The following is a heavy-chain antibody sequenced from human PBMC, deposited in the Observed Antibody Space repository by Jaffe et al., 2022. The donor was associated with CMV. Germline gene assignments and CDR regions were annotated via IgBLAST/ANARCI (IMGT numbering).Heavy chain of an antibody. CDR3: ARLSHPD. CDR1: GFTFSSFS. J-gene: IGHJ4*02. CDR2: ISSSSSTI. Sequence: EVQLVESGGGLVQPGGSLRLSCAASGFTFSSFSINWVRQAPGKGLEWISYISSSSSTIYYADSVKGRFTISRDNANNSLYLQMNSLRDEDTAVYYCARLSHPDWGQGTLVTVSS. V-gene: IGHV3-48*02.